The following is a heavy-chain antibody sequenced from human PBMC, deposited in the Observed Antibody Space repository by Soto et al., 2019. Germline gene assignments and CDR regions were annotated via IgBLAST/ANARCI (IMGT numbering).Heavy chain of an antibody. V-gene: IGHV3-9*01. CDR1: GFTFDDYA. D-gene: IGHD4-17*01. J-gene: IGHJ6*03. CDR2: ISWNSGSI. Sequence: EVQLVESGGGLAQPGRSLRLSCAASGFTFDDYAMHWVRQAPGKGLEWVSGISWNSGSIGYADSVKGRFTISRDNAKNSLYLQMNSLRAEDTALYYCAKDMAVTTKSYYYYYMDVWGKGTTVTVSS. CDR3: AKDMAVTTKSYYYYYMDV.